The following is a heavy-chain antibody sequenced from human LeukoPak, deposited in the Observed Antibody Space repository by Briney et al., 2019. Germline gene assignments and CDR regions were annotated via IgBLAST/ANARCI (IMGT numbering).Heavy chain of an antibody. Sequence: ASVKVSCKASGYTFTSYGISWVRQAPGQGLEWMGWINTNTGNPTYAQGFTGRFVFSLDTSVSTAYLQISSLKAEDTAVYYCARGPPNWGYDYWGPGTLVTVSS. D-gene: IGHD7-27*01. V-gene: IGHV7-4-1*02. J-gene: IGHJ4*02. CDR2: INTNTGNP. CDR1: GYTFTSYG. CDR3: ARGPPNWGYDY.